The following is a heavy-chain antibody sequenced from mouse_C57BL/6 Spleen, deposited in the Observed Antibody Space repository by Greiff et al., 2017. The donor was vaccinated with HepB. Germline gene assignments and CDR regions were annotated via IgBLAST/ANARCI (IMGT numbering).Heavy chain of an antibody. CDR2: INPSNGGT. Sequence: VQLQQSGTELVKPGASVKLSCKASGYTFTSYWMHWVKQRPGQGLEWIGNINPSNGGTNYNEKFKSKATLTVDKSSSTAYMQLSSLTSEDSAVYYCARWGTTVVATRYYAMDYWGQGTSVTVSS. J-gene: IGHJ4*01. CDR3: ARWGTTVVATRYYAMDY. CDR1: GYTFTSYW. D-gene: IGHD1-1*01. V-gene: IGHV1-53*01.